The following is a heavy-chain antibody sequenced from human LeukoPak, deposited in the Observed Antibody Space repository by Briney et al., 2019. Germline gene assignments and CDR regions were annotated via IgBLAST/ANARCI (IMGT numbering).Heavy chain of an antibody. Sequence: SQTLSLTCTVSGGSISSGGYYWSWIRQPPGKGLEWIGEINHSGSTNYNPSLKSRVTISVDTSKNQFSLKLSSVTAADTAVYYCARGGAYDYEAFDIWGQGTMVTVSS. CDR1: GGSISSGGYY. D-gene: IGHD4-17*01. CDR3: ARGGAYDYEAFDI. V-gene: IGHV4-30-2*01. J-gene: IGHJ3*02. CDR2: INHSGST.